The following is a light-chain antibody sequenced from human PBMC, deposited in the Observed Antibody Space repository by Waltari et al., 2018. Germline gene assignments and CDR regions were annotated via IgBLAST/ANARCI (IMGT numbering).Light chain of an antibody. Sequence: EVVLTQSPATLSLSPGERANLSCWASQTVSRSLVWYQQKPVQTPRLLIYDASSRATGIPARFSGSGSGTDFTLTIHSLEPEDFAVYYCHQRSTWPRTFGQGTKVEIK. CDR3: HQRSTWPRT. V-gene: IGKV3-11*01. CDR2: DAS. CDR1: QTVSRS. J-gene: IGKJ1*01.